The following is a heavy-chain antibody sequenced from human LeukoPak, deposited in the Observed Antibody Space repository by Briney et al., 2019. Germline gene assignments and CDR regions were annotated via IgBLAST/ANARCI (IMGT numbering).Heavy chain of an antibody. CDR2: IYHSGST. J-gene: IGHJ5*02. D-gene: IGHD2-2*01. Sequence: SETLSLTCTVSGYSISSGYYWGWIRQPPGKGLEWIGSIYHSGSTYYNPSLESRVTISVDTSKNQFSLKLSSVTAADTAVYYCARDVLSVPADTRSYNWFDPWGQGTLVIVSS. V-gene: IGHV4-38-2*02. CDR3: ARDVLSVPADTRSYNWFDP. CDR1: GYSISSGYY.